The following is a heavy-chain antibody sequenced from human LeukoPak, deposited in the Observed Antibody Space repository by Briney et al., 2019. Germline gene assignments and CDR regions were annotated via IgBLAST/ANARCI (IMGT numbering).Heavy chain of an antibody. CDR2: ISSSGSTI. CDR3: ARLRITIFGVVTEHDY. J-gene: IGHJ4*02. V-gene: IGHV3-11*04. D-gene: IGHD3-3*01. Sequence: GGSHRLSCAASGFTFSDYYMSWIRQAPGKGLEWVSYISSSGSTIYYADSVKGRFTISRDNAKNSLYLQMNSLRAEDTAVYYCARLRITIFGVVTEHDYWGQGTLVTVSS. CDR1: GFTFSDYY.